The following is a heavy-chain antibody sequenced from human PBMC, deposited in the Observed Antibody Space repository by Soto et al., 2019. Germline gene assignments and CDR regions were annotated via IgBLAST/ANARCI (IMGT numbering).Heavy chain of an antibody. Sequence: PGGSLRLSCAPSGFTFSSYEMNWVRQAPGKGQEWVSYISSSGSTIYYADSVKGRFTISRDNAKNSLYLQMNSLRAEDTAVYYCARVCWQWLPTCDYWGQGTLVTVSS. V-gene: IGHV3-48*03. CDR1: GFTFSSYE. CDR3: ARVCWQWLPTCDY. CDR2: ISSSGSTI. J-gene: IGHJ4*02. D-gene: IGHD5-12*01.